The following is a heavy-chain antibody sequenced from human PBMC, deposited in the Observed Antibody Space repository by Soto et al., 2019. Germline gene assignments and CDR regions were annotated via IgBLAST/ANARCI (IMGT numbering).Heavy chain of an antibody. D-gene: IGHD6-13*01. CDR2: IIPIFGTA. J-gene: IGHJ3*02. CDR3: ARLRRIAAAGYDAFDI. V-gene: IGHV1-69*13. CDR1: GGTFSSYA. Sequence: ASVKVSCKASGGTFSSYAISWVRQAPGQGLEWMGGIIPIFGTANYAQKFQGRVTITADESTSTAYMELSSLRSEDTAVYYCARLRRIAAAGYDAFDIWGQGTMVTVSS.